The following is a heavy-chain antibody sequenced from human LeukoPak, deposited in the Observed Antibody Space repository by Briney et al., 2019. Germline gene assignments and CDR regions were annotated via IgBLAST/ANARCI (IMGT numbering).Heavy chain of an antibody. CDR3: VRDGAEVAHDY. CDR2: ISSSGSTI. CDR1: GFTFSSYE. J-gene: IGHJ4*02. D-gene: IGHD5-12*01. V-gene: IGHV3-48*03. Sequence: PGGSLRLSCAASGFTFSSYEINWVRHALGKGLEWISYISSSGSTIYYADSVKGRFTISRDNAKNSLYLQMNSLRVEDTALYYCVRDGAEVAHDYWGQGTLVIVSS.